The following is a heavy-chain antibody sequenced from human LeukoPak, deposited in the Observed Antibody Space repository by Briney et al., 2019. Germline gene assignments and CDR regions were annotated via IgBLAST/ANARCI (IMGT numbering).Heavy chain of an antibody. CDR3: ARGRQDVTMIVVVMTAVSYYLDV. Sequence: PSETLSLTCAVYGGSFSGYYWTWIRQTPEKGLEWIGEMNPSGSTSYNPSLKSRVTISVDTSKKQFSLKLSSVTAADMAVYYCARGRQDVTMIVVVMTAVSYYLDVWGKGTTVTVS. D-gene: IGHD3-22*01. CDR2: MNPSGST. J-gene: IGHJ6*03. CDR1: GGSFSGYY. V-gene: IGHV4-34*01.